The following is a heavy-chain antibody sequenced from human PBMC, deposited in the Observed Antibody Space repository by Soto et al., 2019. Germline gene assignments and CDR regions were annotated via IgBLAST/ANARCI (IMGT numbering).Heavy chain of an antibody. J-gene: IGHJ5*02. Sequence: SETLSLTCPVSGCSIINSYWSWIRQPPGKGLEWIGYIYYSGSTNYNPSLKSRVTISVDTSKNQFSLRLSSVTAADTAVYYCARGDRWLDPWGQGTLVTVSS. CDR1: GCSIINSY. D-gene: IGHD2-15*01. V-gene: IGHV4-59*01. CDR2: IYYSGST. CDR3: ARGDRWLDP.